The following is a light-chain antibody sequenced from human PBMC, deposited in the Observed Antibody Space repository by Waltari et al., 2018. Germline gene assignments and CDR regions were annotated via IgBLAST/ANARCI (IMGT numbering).Light chain of an antibody. CDR3: QAWDSSTAV. CDR2: EDS. CDR1: NLGDKY. Sequence: SYELTQPPSVSVSPGQTASITCSGDNLGDKYACWYQQKQGQSPVRVIYEDSKRRSGIPERFSGSNAGNTATLTISGTQAMDEADYYCQAWDSSTAVFGGGTKLTVL. J-gene: IGLJ2*01. V-gene: IGLV3-1*01.